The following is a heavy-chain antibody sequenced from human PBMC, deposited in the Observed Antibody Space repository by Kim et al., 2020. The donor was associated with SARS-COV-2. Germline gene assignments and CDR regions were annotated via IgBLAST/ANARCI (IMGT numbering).Heavy chain of an antibody. J-gene: IGHJ4*02. V-gene: IGHV4-39*01. Sequence: SETLSLTCTVSGGSISSSSYYWGWIRQPPGKGLEWIGSIYYSGSTYYNPSLKSRVTISVDTSKNQFSLKLSSVTAADTAVYYCASLGYCSSTSCSFFDYWGQGTLVTVSS. CDR1: GGSISSSSYY. D-gene: IGHD2-2*01. CDR3: ASLGYCSSTSCSFFDY. CDR2: IYYSGST.